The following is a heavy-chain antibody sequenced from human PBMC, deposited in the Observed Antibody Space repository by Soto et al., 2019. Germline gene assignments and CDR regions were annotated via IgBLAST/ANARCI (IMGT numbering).Heavy chain of an antibody. CDR1: GGSISSYY. CDR2: IYYSGST. D-gene: IGHD6-25*01. J-gene: IGHJ6*02. CDR3: ARTSGIHYYGMDV. V-gene: IGHV4-59*01. Sequence: QVQLQESGPGLVKPSETLSLTCTVSGGSISSYYCSWIRQPPGKGLEWIGYIYYSGSTNYNPSLKSRVTISVDTSKNQFSLKLSSVTAADTAVYYCARTSGIHYYGMDVWGQGTTVTVSS.